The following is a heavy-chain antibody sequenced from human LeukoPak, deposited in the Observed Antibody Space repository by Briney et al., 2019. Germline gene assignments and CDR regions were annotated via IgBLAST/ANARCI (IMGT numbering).Heavy chain of an antibody. CDR1: GFTFSRYA. CDR2: ISGSGDFT. Sequence: PGGSLRLSCAASGFTFSRYAMNWVRQAPGKGLEWVSAISGSGDFTYYADSVKGRFTISRDNSKNTLYLQMNSLRAEDTAVYYCAKSHGYSYGFDYWGQGTLVTVSS. CDR3: AKSHGYSYGFDY. V-gene: IGHV3-23*01. D-gene: IGHD5-18*01. J-gene: IGHJ4*02.